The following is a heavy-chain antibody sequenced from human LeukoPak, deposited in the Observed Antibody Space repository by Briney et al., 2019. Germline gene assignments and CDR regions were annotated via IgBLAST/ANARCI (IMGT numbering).Heavy chain of an antibody. CDR2: INPNSGDT. D-gene: IGHD5-12*01. Sequence: GASVKVSYKASGYTFTEYYMHWVQQAPGQGRAWMGWINPNSGDTNYAQKFQGRVTMTSDTSIRTASMELSGLRSDDTAVYYCAKNPYEYYFDYWGQGTLVTVSS. CDR3: AKNPYEYYFDY. CDR1: GYTFTEYY. V-gene: IGHV1-2*02. J-gene: IGHJ4*02.